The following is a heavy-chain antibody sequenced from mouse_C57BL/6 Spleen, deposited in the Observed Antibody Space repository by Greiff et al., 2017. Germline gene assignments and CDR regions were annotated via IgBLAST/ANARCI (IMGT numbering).Heavy chain of an antibody. CDR2: IYPRSGNT. J-gene: IGHJ3*01. CDR1: GYTFTSYG. Sequence: QVQLKQSGAELARPGASVTLSCKASGYTFTSYGISWVKQRTGQGLEWIGEIYPRSGNTYYNEKFKGKATLTDDKSSSTAYMELRSLTSEDSAVYVCARGLTGGPAWFAYWGQGTLVTVSA. D-gene: IGHD4-1*01. V-gene: IGHV1-81*01. CDR3: ARGLTGGPAWFAY.